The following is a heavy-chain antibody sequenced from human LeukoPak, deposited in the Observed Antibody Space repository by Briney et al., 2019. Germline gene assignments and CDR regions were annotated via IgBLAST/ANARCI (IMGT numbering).Heavy chain of an antibody. J-gene: IGHJ4*02. CDR3: ARQTIRYFDY. CDR1: GGSISSSSYY. D-gene: IGHD1-14*01. CDR2: IYYSGST. V-gene: IGHV4-39*01. Sequence: SETLSLTCTVSGGSISSSSYYWGWIRQPPGKGLEWIGSIYYSGSTYYNPSLKSRVTISVDTSKNQFSLKLSSVTPADTAVYYCARQTIRYFDYWGQGTLVTVSS.